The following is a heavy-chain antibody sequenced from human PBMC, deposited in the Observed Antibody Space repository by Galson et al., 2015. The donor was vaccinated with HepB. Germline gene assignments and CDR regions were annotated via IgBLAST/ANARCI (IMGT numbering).Heavy chain of an antibody. CDR3: ARDDYSNYGYGMDV. CDR1: GGSISSYY. CDR2: IYYSGST. D-gene: IGHD4-11*01. J-gene: IGHJ6*02. V-gene: IGHV4-59*01. Sequence: SETLSLTCTVSGGSISSYYWSWIRQPPGKGLEWIGYIYYSGSTNYNPSLKSRVTISVDTSKNQFSLKLSSVTAADTAVYYCARDDYSNYGYGMDVWGQGTTVTVSS.